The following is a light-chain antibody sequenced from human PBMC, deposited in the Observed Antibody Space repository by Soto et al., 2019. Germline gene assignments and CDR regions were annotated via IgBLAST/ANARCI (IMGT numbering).Light chain of an antibody. CDR1: HSISSN. Sequence: IVMTQSPATLSASPGARANLSCRASHSISSNLAWYQQRPGQAPRLLIYGASTRATGIPARFGGSGSGTEFTLTITTLQSEDFEVYYCQQDNFWPLTFGGGTKVDLK. CDR3: QQDNFWPLT. CDR2: GAS. J-gene: IGKJ4*01. V-gene: IGKV3D-15*01.